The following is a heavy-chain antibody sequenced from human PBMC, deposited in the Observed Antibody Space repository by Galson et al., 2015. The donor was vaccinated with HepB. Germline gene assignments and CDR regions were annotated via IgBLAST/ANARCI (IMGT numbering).Heavy chain of an antibody. D-gene: IGHD1-14*01. CDR3: VSLVGTTDY. V-gene: IGHV3-30*03. Sequence: SLRLSCAASGFTFSSYGMHWVRQAPGKGLEWVAVISYDGSNKYYADSVKGRFTISRDNSKNTLYLQMNSLRAEDTAVYYCVSLVGTTDYWGQGTLVTVSS. CDR2: ISYDGSNK. J-gene: IGHJ4*02. CDR1: GFTFSSYG.